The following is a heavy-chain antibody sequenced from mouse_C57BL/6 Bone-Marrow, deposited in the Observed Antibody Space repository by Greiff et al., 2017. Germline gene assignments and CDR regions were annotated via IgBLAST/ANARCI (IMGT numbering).Heavy chain of an antibody. V-gene: IGHV1-49*01. CDR2: FTMYSDAT. CDR1: YFAFMASA. D-gene: IGHD2-3*01. CDR3: ARSRWLLQYFDV. Sequence: LQQSGAELVRPGSSVKLSCKASYFAFMASAMHWVKQRPGHGLEWIGSFTMYSDATEYSENFKGKATLTANTSSSTAYMELSSLTSEDSAVYYCARSRWLLQYFDVWGTGTTVTVSS. J-gene: IGHJ1*03.